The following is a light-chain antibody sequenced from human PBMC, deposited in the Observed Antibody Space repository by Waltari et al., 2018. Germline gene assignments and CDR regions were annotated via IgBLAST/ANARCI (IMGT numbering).Light chain of an antibody. Sequence: EIVMTQSPAILSVSPGEGVTLSCRASQSVRSNLAWYQQKPGQAPRLLIFGASTRATGFPARFSGGGSGTEFTLTLTSLQSEDSAVYFCQQYDSQPLTFGGGTFVEIK. CDR2: GAS. V-gene: IGKV3-15*01. J-gene: IGKJ4*01. CDR1: QSVRSN. CDR3: QQYDSQPLT.